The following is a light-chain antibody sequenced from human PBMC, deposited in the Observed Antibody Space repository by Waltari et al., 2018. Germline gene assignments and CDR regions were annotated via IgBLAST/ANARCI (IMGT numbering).Light chain of an antibody. CDR3: HQRSNWGP. J-gene: IGKJ3*01. CDR1: QSIDYY. CDR2: DKS. V-gene: IGKV3-11*01. Sequence: DIVFTQSPAPLSVSPGGRATPYCRASQSIDYYLNWYQVRPGQAPRLLIYDKSNRATGIPDRFSGSGSGTDFTLSISNVEPEDFAIYYCHQRSNWGPFGPGT.